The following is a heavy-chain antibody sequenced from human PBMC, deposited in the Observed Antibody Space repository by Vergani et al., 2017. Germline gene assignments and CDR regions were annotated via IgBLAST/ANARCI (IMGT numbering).Heavy chain of an antibody. CDR2: IYTSGST. CDR1: GGSISSGSYY. J-gene: IGHJ6*02. Sequence: QVQLQESGPGLVKPSQTLSLTCTVSGGSISSGSYYWSWIRQPAGKGLEWIGRIYTSGSTNYNPSLKSRVTISVDTSKNQFSLKLSSVTAADTAVYYCARVDCCSSTSCYGCRDHYYYYGMDVWGQGTTVTVSS. CDR3: ARVDCCSSTSCYGCRDHYYYYGMDV. D-gene: IGHD2-2*01. V-gene: IGHV4-61*02.